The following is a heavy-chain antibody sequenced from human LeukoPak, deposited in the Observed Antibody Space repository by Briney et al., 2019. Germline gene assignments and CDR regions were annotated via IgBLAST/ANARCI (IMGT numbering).Heavy chain of an antibody. D-gene: IGHD6-19*01. CDR2: IRYDGSNK. Sequence: GGSLRLSCAASGFTFSSCAMHWVRQAPGKGLEWVAFIRYDGSNKYYADSVKGRFTISRDNSKNTLYLQMNSLRAEDTAVYYCARDSYQWLAHYYYYMDVWGKGTTVTVSS. CDR1: GFTFSSCA. CDR3: ARDSYQWLAHYYYYMDV. J-gene: IGHJ6*03. V-gene: IGHV3-30*02.